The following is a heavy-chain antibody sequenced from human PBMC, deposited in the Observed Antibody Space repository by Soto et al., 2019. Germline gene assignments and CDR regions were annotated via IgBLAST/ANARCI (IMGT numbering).Heavy chain of an antibody. CDR3: ARDSDAYYYDSSGSFDY. Sequence: GAPVKVSRKASGGTFSSYAISWVRQAPGQRLEWMGGIIPIFGTANYAQKFQGRVTITADESTSTAYMELSSLRSEDTAVYYCARDSDAYYYDSSGSFDYWGQGTLVTVSS. D-gene: IGHD3-22*01. J-gene: IGHJ4*02. V-gene: IGHV1-69*13. CDR1: GGTFSSYA. CDR2: IIPIFGTA.